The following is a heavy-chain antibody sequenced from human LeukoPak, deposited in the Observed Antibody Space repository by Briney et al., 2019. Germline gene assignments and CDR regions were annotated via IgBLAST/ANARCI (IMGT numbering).Heavy chain of an antibody. D-gene: IGHD1-26*01. CDR2: MNPNSGNT. CDR1: GYTFTSYD. Sequence: GASVKVSCKASGYTFTSYDIHWVRQATGQGLEWMGWMNPNSGNTGYAQKFQGRVTMTRNTSISTAYTELSSLRSEDTAVYYCAAAIEEWDPFDYWGQGTLVTVSS. CDR3: AAAIEEWDPFDY. J-gene: IGHJ4*02. V-gene: IGHV1-8*01.